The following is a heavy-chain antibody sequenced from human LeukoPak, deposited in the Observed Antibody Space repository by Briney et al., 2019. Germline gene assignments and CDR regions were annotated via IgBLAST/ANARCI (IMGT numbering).Heavy chain of an antibody. CDR3: ARAYCGGDCYDLYFDY. CDR2: INAGNGNT. V-gene: IGHV1-3*03. CDR1: GYTFTSYA. Sequence: ASVKVSCKASGYTFTSYAMHWVRQAPGQRLEWMGWINAGNGNTKYSQEFQGRVTITRDTSASTAYMELSSLRSEDMAVYYCARAYCGGDCYDLYFDYWGQGTLVTVSS. J-gene: IGHJ4*02. D-gene: IGHD2-21*02.